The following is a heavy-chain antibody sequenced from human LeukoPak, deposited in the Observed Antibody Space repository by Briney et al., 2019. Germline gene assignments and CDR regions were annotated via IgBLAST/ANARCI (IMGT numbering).Heavy chain of an antibody. CDR1: GGSISSGGYY. J-gene: IGHJ6*03. V-gene: IGHV4-31*03. CDR3: ARDVPRYCSSTSCTPNPYYYYYMDV. D-gene: IGHD2-2*01. Sequence: SQTLSLTCTVSGGSISSGGYYWSWIRQHPGKGLEWIGYIYYSGSTYYNPSLKSRVTISVDTSKNQFSLKLSSVTAADTAVYHCARDVPRYCSSTSCTPNPYYYYYMDVWGKGTTVTVSS. CDR2: IYYSGST.